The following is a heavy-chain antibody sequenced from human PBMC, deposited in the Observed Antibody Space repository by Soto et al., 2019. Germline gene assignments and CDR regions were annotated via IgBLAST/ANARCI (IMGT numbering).Heavy chain of an antibody. Sequence: PGGSLRLSCAASGFTFSSYGMHWVRQAPGKGLEWVAVIWYDGSNKYYADSVKGRFTISRDNSKNTLYLQMNSLRAEDTAVYYCARGNFLLEWPYGMDVWGQGTTVTVSS. J-gene: IGHJ6*02. D-gene: IGHD3-3*01. CDR3: ARGNFLLEWPYGMDV. CDR2: IWYDGSNK. V-gene: IGHV3-33*01. CDR1: GFTFSSYG.